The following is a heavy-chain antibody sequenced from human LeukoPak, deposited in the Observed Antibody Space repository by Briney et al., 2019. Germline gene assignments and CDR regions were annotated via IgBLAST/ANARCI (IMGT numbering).Heavy chain of an antibody. CDR3: ARGPPAKPGTGYYYGMDV. V-gene: IGHV4-34*01. J-gene: IGHJ6*02. D-gene: IGHD2-2*01. Sequence: NASETLSLTCAVYGGSFSGYYWSWIRQPPGKGLEWIGEINHSGSTNYNPSLKSRVTISVDMSKNQFSLKLSSVTAADTAVYYCARGPPAKPGTGYYYGMDVWGQGTTVTVSS. CDR1: GGSFSGYY. CDR2: INHSGST.